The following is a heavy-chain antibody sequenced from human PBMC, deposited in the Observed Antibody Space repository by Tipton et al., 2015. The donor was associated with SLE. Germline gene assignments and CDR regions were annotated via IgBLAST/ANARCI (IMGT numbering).Heavy chain of an antibody. V-gene: IGHV1-45*02. Sequence: QVQLVQSGAEVKKPGASVKVSCKASGYTFTSYGISWVRQAPGQGLEWMGWITPFNGNTNYAQKFQDRVTITRDRSMSTAYMELSSLRSEDTAMYYCASRRQQLSQGAFDIWGQGTMVTVSS. D-gene: IGHD6-13*01. CDR3: ASRRQQLSQGAFDI. CDR1: GYTFTSYG. CDR2: ITPFNGNT. J-gene: IGHJ3*02.